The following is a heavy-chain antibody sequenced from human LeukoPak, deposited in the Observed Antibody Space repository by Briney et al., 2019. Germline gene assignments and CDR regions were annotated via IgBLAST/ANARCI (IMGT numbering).Heavy chain of an antibody. V-gene: IGHV4-59*01. CDR3: ARGTARVTSPDFDY. CDR1: GGSISSYY. Sequence: PSETLSLTCTVSGGSISSYYWSWIRQPPGKGLEWIGYIYYSGSTNYNPSLKSRVTMSVDTSKNQFSLKLSSVTAADTAVYYCARGTARVTSPDFDYWGQGTLVTVSS. J-gene: IGHJ4*02. CDR2: IYYSGST. D-gene: IGHD4-23*01.